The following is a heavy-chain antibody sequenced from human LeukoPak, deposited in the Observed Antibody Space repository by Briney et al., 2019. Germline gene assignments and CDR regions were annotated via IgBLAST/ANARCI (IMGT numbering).Heavy chain of an antibody. Sequence: SKTLSLTCTVSGGSISSGGYYWSWIRRHPGKGLEWIGYIYYSGSTYYNPSLKSRVTISVDTSKSQFSLKLSSVTAADTAVYYCAREFRTDYGDLYYFDYWGQGTLVSVSS. D-gene: IGHD4-17*01. CDR3: AREFRTDYGDLYYFDY. CDR2: IYYSGST. J-gene: IGHJ4*02. V-gene: IGHV4-31*03. CDR1: GGSISSGGYY.